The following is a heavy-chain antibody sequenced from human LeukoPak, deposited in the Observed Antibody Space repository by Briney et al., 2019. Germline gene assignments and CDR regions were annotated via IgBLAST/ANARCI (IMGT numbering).Heavy chain of an antibody. D-gene: IGHD2-21*02. Sequence: GGSLRLSCAASGFTFSSYAMSWVRQAPGKGREWVSAISGSGGSTYYADSVKGRFTISRDNSKNTLYLQMNSLRAEDTAVYYCAKLLLYCGGDCYNTFDYWGQGTLVTVSS. CDR2: ISGSGGST. V-gene: IGHV3-23*01. CDR1: GFTFSSYA. CDR3: AKLLLYCGGDCYNTFDY. J-gene: IGHJ4*02.